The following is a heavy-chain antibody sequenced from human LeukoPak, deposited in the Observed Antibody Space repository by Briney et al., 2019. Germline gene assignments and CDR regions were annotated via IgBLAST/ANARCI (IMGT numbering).Heavy chain of an antibody. CDR1: GFTFSSYG. V-gene: IGHV3-30*02. D-gene: IGHD6-19*01. CDR2: IRYDGSNK. Sequence: PGGSLRLSCAASGFTFSSYGMHWVRQAPGKGLEWVAFIRYDGSNKYYADSVKGRFTISRDNSKNTLYLQMNSLRAEDTAVYYCARDQQWLGAFDIWGQGTMVTVSS. CDR3: ARDQQWLGAFDI. J-gene: IGHJ3*02.